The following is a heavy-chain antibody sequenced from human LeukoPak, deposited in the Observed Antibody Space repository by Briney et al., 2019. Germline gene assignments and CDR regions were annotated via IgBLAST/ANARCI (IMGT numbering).Heavy chain of an antibody. J-gene: IGHJ6*02. CDR2: IIPILGIA. Sequence: SVKVSCKASGGTFSSYAIIWLRQAPGQGLEWMGRIIPILGIANYEQKFQGRVTITADKSTSTAYMELSSLRSEDTAVYYCARDSLNYGSESYYYYGMDVWGQGTTVTVSS. V-gene: IGHV1-69*04. CDR3: ARDSLNYGSESYYYYGMDV. CDR1: GGTFSSYA. D-gene: IGHD3-10*01.